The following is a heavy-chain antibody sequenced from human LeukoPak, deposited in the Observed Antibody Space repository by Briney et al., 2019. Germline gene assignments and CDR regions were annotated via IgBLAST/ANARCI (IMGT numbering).Heavy chain of an antibody. D-gene: IGHD4/OR15-4a*01. J-gene: IGHJ2*01. CDR2: IYYSEST. Sequence: SQTLSLTCTVSGGSISSGDYYWSWLRQPPGKGLEWIGYIYYSESTYYNPSLKSRVTISVDTSKNQFSLKLSSVTAADTAVYYCATMGSHWYFDLWGRGTLVTVSS. CDR3: ATMGSHWYFDL. V-gene: IGHV4-30-4*01. CDR1: GGSISSGDYY.